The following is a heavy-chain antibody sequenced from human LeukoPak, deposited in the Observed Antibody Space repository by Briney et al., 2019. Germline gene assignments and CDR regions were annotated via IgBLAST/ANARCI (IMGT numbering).Heavy chain of an antibody. CDR3: ARVGGYYDSSGYYYHLDY. J-gene: IGHJ4*02. CDR2: IYYSGST. CDR1: GGSISSSSYY. D-gene: IGHD3-22*01. Sequence: SETLSLTCTVSGGSISSSSYYWGWIRQPPGKGLEWIGYIYYSGSTNYNPSLKSRVTISVDTSKNQFSLKLSSVTAADTAVYYCARVGGYYDSSGYYYHLDYWGQGTLVTVSS. V-gene: IGHV4-61*05.